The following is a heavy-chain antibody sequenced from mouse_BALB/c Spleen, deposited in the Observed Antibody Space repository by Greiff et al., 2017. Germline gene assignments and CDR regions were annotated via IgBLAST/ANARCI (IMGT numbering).Heavy chain of an antibody. D-gene: IGHD2-4*01. J-gene: IGHJ3*01. V-gene: IGHV1-20*02. CDR1: GYSFTGYF. CDR3: AREDYDRFAY. Sequence: VQLQQSGPELVKPGASVKISCKASGYSFTGYFMNWVMQSHGKSLEWIGRISPYNGDTFYNQKFKGKATLTVDKSSSTAHMELRSLASEDSAVYYCAREDYDRFAYWGQGTLVTVSA. CDR2: ISPYNGDT.